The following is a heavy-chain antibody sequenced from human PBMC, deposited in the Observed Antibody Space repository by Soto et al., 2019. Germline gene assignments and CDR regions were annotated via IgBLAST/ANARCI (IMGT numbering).Heavy chain of an antibody. Sequence: QVQLLQSGAEVKRLGASVKVSCKASGYTFSAYFIHWVRQAPGQGLEWMGWISPKSGGTNYSQKFQGCVTMTWDTSISTAYMELSRLRSDDTATYYCASSMHLGIHFGFDYWGLGTVVTVSS. D-gene: IGHD2-8*01. J-gene: IGHJ4*02. CDR1: GYTFSAYF. CDR2: ISPKSGGT. V-gene: IGHV1-2*04. CDR3: ASSMHLGIHFGFDY.